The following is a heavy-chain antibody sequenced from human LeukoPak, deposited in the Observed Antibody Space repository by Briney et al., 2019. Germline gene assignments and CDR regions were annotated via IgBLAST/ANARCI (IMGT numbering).Heavy chain of an antibody. CDR1: GFTVSSNY. V-gene: IGHV3-66*01. CDR3: AKDRDIVVVPAAYDAFDI. J-gene: IGHJ3*02. D-gene: IGHD2-2*01. Sequence: GGSLRLSCAASGFTVSSNYMSWVRQAPGKGLEGVSIIYSGGSTYYADSVKGRFTISRDNSKNTLYLQMNSLRAEDTAVYYCAKDRDIVVVPAAYDAFDIWGQGTMVTVSS. CDR2: IYSGGST.